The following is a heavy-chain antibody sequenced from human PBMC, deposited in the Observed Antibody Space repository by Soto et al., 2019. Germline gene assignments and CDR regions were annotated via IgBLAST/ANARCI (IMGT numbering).Heavy chain of an antibody. D-gene: IGHD6-19*01. CDR3: AYSTGWYRHDV. CDR2: ILHSGET. V-gene: IGHV4-4*02. Sequence: QVQLQESGPGLVKPSGTLSLTCAVSGDSITNSRWWTWVRQPPGKGLEWIGDILHSGETNYNPSLKSRVFISVDKSPNQFSLRVSSVTAAGTAVYYCAYSTGWYRHDVWGQGTLVTVSS. J-gene: IGHJ3*01. CDR1: GDSITNSRW.